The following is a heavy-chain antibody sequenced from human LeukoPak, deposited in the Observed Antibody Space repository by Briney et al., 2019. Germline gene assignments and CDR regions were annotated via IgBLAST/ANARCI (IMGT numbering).Heavy chain of an antibody. CDR2: INQGGSET. Sequence: GGSLRLSCAASGFTFKTYWMSWVRQAPGKGLEWVASINQGGSETYYVESVKGRFTISRDNAMNSFFLQMNSLRAEDTAVYYCARLIGDRTIYDYWGQGTLVTVSS. CDR3: ARLIGDRTIYDY. D-gene: IGHD6-6*01. V-gene: IGHV3-7*01. CDR1: GFTFKTYW. J-gene: IGHJ4*02.